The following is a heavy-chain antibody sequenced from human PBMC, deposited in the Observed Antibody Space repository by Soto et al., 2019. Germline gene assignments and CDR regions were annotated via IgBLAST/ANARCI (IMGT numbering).Heavy chain of an antibody. CDR1: GFAFRSYG. Sequence: QVQLVESGGGVVQPGRSLRLSCATSGFAFRSYGMHWVRQAPGKGLEWVAFASYDGINKYYADSVKGRFTISRDSSKNTLYLQMNNLRAEDTPVYYCAKPSYITGWQITETPFDYWGQGTLVTVSS. D-gene: IGHD6-19*01. CDR2: ASYDGINK. V-gene: IGHV3-30*18. J-gene: IGHJ4*02. CDR3: AKPSYITGWQITETPFDY.